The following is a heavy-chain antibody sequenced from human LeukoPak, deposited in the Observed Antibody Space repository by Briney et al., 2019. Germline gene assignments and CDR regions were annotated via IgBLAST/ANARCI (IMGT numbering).Heavy chain of an antibody. J-gene: IGHJ4*02. V-gene: IGHV3-21*01. CDR3: ARAVEALASGDY. D-gene: IGHD3-10*01. CDR1: GFTFSSYS. Sequence: GGSLRLSCAASGFTFSSYSMNWVRQAPGKGLEWVSSISSSSSYIYYADSMKGRFTISRDNAKNSLYLQMNSLRAEDTAVYYCARAVEALASGDYWGQGTLVTVSS. CDR2: ISSSSSYI.